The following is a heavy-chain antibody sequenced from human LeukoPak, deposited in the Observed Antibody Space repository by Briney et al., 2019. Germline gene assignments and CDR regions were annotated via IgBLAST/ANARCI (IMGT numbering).Heavy chain of an antibody. CDR2: INPNSGGT. CDR3: AVVRGVINWFDP. CDR1: GYTFTGYY. D-gene: IGHD3-10*01. V-gene: IGHV1-2*02. Sequence: ASVKVSCKASGYTFTGYYMHWVRQAPGQGLEWMGWINPNSGGTNYAQKFQGRVTMTRDTSISTAYMELSRLRSDDTAVYYCAVVRGVINWFDPWGQGTLVTVSS. J-gene: IGHJ5*02.